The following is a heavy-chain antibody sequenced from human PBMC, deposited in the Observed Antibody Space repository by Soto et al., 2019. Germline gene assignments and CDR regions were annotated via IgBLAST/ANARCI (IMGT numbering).Heavy chain of an antibody. CDR2: ITASAGST. V-gene: IGHV3-23*01. CDR3: AKERIVLWFGQFNV. J-gene: IGHJ1*01. Sequence: EMKLLESGGGLVQPGGYLRLTCEASGFTFSTFAMGWVRQAPGKGLEWISSITASAGSTFYADSVKGRFTVSRDNSKSTLSLQMNSLRAEDTAVYYCAKERIVLWFGQFNVWGQGALVTVSS. CDR1: GFTFSTFA. D-gene: IGHD3-10*01.